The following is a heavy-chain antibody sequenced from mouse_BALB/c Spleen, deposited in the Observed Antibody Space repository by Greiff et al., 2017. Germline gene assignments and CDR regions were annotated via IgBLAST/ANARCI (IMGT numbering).Heavy chain of an antibody. D-gene: IGHD1-1*01. Sequence: EVKLMESGPELVKPGASVKISCKASGYSFTGYFMNWVMQSHGKSLEWIGRINPYNGDTFYNQKFKGKATLTVDKSSSTAHMELRSLASEDSAVYYCARLIDGSSGGDYFDYWGQGTTLTVSS. J-gene: IGHJ2*01. CDR1: GYSFTGYF. CDR2: INPYNGDT. V-gene: IGHV1-20*02. CDR3: ARLIDGSSGGDYFDY.